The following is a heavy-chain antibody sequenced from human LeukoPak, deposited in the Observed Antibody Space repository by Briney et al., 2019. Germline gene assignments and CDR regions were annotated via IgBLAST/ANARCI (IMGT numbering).Heavy chain of an antibody. V-gene: IGHV1-18*01. Sequence: GASVKVSCKASGYTFIGYGISWVRQAPGQGLEWMGWISPYNGNTKYVQKFQGRVTMTTDTSTSTAYMEVRSLRSDDTAVYYCARDLTLDTAKVFRVYWGQGTLVTVSS. D-gene: IGHD5-18*01. J-gene: IGHJ4*02. CDR2: ISPYNGNT. CDR1: GYTFIGYG. CDR3: ARDLTLDTAKVFRVY.